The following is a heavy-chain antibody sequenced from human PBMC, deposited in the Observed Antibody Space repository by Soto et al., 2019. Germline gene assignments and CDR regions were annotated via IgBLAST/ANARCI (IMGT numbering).Heavy chain of an antibody. Sequence: QVQLVDSGGGVVQPGRSLRLSCAASGFTFSSYGMHWVRQAPGKGLEWVAVIWYDGSNKYYADSVTGRFTISRDNSKNTLFRQMNSVRAEDTAVYYCASDGYCSGGSCPGDIWGQGRIVTVSS. D-gene: IGHD2-15*01. V-gene: IGHV3-33*01. CDR3: ASDGYCSGGSCPGDI. CDR1: GFTFSSYG. J-gene: IGHJ3*02. CDR2: IWYDGSNK.